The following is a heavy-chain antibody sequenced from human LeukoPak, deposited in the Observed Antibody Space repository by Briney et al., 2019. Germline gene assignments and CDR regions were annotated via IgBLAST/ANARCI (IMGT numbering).Heavy chain of an antibody. Sequence: GGSLRVSCAASGFTFSSYAMSWVRQAPGKGLEWVSGITSGGSTYYADSVKGRFTISRDNSKNTQYLQMNSLRAEDTAVYYCAKGGMSSSGLGDWGQGTLVTVSS. CDR3: AKGGMSSSGLGD. CDR1: GFTFSSYA. CDR2: ITSGGST. J-gene: IGHJ4*02. V-gene: IGHV3-23*01. D-gene: IGHD3-22*01.